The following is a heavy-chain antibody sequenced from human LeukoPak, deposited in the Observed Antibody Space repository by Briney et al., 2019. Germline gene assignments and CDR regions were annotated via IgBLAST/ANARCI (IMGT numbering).Heavy chain of an antibody. J-gene: IGHJ4*02. CDR2: INHCGNT. CDR1: GVSFSGYF. CDR3: AVVVPTPRKYNTGWSIDF. V-gene: IGHV4-34*01. D-gene: IGHD6-19*01. Sequence: TSETLSLTCAVNGVSFSGYFWSWIRLPPGKGLEWIGDINHCGNTNYKPSLKTRVTISIDTSQNHFSLKLSSVTAADTAVYYCAVVVPTPRKYNTGWSIDFWGQGTLVTDSS.